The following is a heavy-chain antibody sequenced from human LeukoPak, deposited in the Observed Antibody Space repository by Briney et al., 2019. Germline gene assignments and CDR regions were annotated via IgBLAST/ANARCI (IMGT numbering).Heavy chain of an antibody. CDR1: GFTFDDYA. V-gene: IGHV3-9*01. CDR3: AKDANYYYYGMDV. CDR2: ISWNSGSI. J-gene: IGHJ6*02. Sequence: GGSLRLSCAASGFTFDDYAMHWVRQAPGKGLEWVSGISWNSGSIGYADSVKGRFTISRDNAKNSLYLQMDSLRAEDTALYYCAKDANYYYYGMDVWGQGTTVTVSS.